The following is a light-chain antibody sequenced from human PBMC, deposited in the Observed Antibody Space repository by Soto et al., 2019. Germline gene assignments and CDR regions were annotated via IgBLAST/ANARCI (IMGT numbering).Light chain of an antibody. Sequence: EIVMTQSPATLSVSPGERATRSCRASQSVSSNLAWYQQKPGQAPRLLIYAASTRATGIPARFSGSGSGTEFTLTISSLQSEDFAVYYCQQYNNWPPWTFGQGTK. CDR1: QSVSSN. V-gene: IGKV3-15*01. CDR2: AAS. J-gene: IGKJ1*01. CDR3: QQYNNWPPWT.